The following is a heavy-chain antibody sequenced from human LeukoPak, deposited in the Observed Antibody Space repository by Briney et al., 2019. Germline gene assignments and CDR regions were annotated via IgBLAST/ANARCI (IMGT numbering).Heavy chain of an antibody. V-gene: IGHV4-34*01. D-gene: IGHD1-14*01. Sequence: SETLSLTCAVYGGSFSEYYWSWVRQPPGKGLEWIGEISPSGLTNHNPSLKSRVTISTDTSKNQFSLKLSSVIAADTAVYYCAGDHYLALKYWGHGLLVTVSS. CDR2: ISPSGLT. CDR1: GGSFSEYY. J-gene: IGHJ4*01. CDR3: AGDHYLALKY.